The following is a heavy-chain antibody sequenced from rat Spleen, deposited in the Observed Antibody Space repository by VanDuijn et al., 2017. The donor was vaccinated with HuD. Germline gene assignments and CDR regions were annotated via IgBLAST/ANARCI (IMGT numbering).Heavy chain of an antibody. CDR1: GYSITSNY. Sequence: EVQLQESGPGLVKPSQSLSLTCSVTGYSITSNYWGWIRKFPGNKMEWIGHISYSGSTSYNPSLKSRISITRDTSKNQFFLQLNSVTTEDTATYYCARGSYIYAYVMDAWGQGASVTVSS. CDR3: ARGSYIYAYVMDA. J-gene: IGHJ4*01. D-gene: IGHD1-2*01. CDR2: ISYSGST. V-gene: IGHV3-1*01.